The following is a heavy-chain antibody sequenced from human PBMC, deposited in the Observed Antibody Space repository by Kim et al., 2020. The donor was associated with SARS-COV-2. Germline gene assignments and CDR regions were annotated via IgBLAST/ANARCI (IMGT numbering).Heavy chain of an antibody. J-gene: IGHJ4*02. CDR2: INHSGST. Sequence: SETLSLTCAVYGGSFRGYYWSWIRQPPGKGLEWIGEINHSGSTNYNPSLKSRVTISVDTSKNQFSLKLSSVTAADTAVYYCARGRGIGVAGHGAHFDYWGQGTLVTVSS. D-gene: IGHD2-15*01. CDR3: ARGRGIGVAGHGAHFDY. CDR1: GGSFRGYY. V-gene: IGHV4-34*01.